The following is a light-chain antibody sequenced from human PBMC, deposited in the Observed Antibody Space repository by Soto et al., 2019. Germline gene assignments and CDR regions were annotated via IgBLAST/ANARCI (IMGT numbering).Light chain of an antibody. CDR1: SSDVGGHNY. Sequence: QSALTQAPSASGSPGQSVIISCTGTSSDVGGHNYVSWYQQHPGKAPKLMIYEVSKRPSGVPDRFSGSKSGNTASLTVSGLQAEDEADYYCSSYAGSNLVFGGGTKLTVL. J-gene: IGLJ2*01. CDR3: SSYAGSNLV. CDR2: EVS. V-gene: IGLV2-8*01.